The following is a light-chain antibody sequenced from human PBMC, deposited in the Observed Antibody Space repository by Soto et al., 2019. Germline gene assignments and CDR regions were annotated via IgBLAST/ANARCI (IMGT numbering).Light chain of an antibody. J-gene: IGLJ2*01. CDR3: CSYTSNTVV. CDR2: EGS. V-gene: IGLV2-23*01. CDR1: SSDVGSYSL. Sequence: QSVLTQPASVSGSPGQSITVSCTGTSSDVGSYSLVSWYHQSPGKAPKLVIYEGSKRPSGVSNRLSGSKSGNTASLTISGLQAEDEGDYYCCSYTSNTVVFGGGT.